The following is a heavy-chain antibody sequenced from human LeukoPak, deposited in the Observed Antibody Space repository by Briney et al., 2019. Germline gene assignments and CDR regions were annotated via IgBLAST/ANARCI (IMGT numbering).Heavy chain of an antibody. CDR1: GFTFSGYS. J-gene: IGHJ4*02. D-gene: IGHD4-17*01. Sequence: GGSLRLSCAASGFTFSGYSMIWVRQAPGRGLEWLSYISSSSSTISYADSVKGRFTISRDNAKNSLSLQMNSLRAEDTAVYHCARASNGGYNFWGQGTLVTVSS. CDR3: ARASNGGYNF. CDR2: ISSSSSTI. V-gene: IGHV3-48*04.